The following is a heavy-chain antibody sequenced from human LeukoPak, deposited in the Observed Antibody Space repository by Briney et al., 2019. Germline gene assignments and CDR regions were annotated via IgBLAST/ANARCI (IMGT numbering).Heavy chain of an antibody. D-gene: IGHD4-17*01. CDR1: GFTFSSYA. J-gene: IGHJ4*02. V-gene: IGHV3-23*01. CDR2: ISGSGGAT. CDR3: AKSTVTTGDWYFDY. Sequence: GGSLRLSCAASGFTFSSYAMTWVRQAPGKGPEWVSAISGSGGATYYADSVKGRFTISRDNSKNTLYLQMNSLRAEDTAVYYCAKSTVTTGDWYFDYWGQGTLVTVSS.